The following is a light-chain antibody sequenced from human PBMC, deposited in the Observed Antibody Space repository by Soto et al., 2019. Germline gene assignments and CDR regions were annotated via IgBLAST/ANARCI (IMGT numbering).Light chain of an antibody. Sequence: EIVLTQSPATLFVSPGERATLSCRASQTVSSRLAWYQHKPGQAPRLLIYDSSNRATGIPARFSGSGSVTDFTLTISSLEPEDFAVYYCHQRKSWPRTFGQGTKVDIK. CDR1: QTVSSR. CDR2: DSS. V-gene: IGKV3-11*01. CDR3: HQRKSWPRT. J-gene: IGKJ1*01.